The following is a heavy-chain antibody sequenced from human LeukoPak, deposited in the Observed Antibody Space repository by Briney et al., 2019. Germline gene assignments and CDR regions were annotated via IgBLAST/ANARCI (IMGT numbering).Heavy chain of an antibody. J-gene: IGHJ4*02. D-gene: IGHD6-6*01. CDR1: GGTFSSNA. V-gene: IGHV1-69*05. CDR3: ARGTSGIAARSGDGAPAY. CDR2: IIPIFGTA. Sequence: SVKVSCKASGGTFSSNAISWVRQAPGQGLEWMGGIIPIFGTANYAQKFQGRVTITTDESTSTAYMELSSLRSEDTAVYYCARGTSGIAARSGDGAPAYLVQGTRVT.